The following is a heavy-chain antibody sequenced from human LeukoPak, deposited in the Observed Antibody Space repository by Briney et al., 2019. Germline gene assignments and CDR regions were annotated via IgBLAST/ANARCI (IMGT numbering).Heavy chain of an antibody. Sequence: PSETLSLTCTVSGGSISSGDFYWSWIRQPPGKGLEWIGSIYYSGSTYYNPSLKSRVTISVDTSKNQFSLKLSSVTAADTAVYYCARDLVRGVIKPRSFDYWGQGTLVTVSS. D-gene: IGHD3-10*01. CDR1: GGSISSGDFY. V-gene: IGHV4-39*02. CDR2: IYYSGST. J-gene: IGHJ4*02. CDR3: ARDLVRGVIKPRSFDY.